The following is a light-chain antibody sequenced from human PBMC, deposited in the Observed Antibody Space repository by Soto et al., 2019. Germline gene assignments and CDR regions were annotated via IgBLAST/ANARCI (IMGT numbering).Light chain of an antibody. CDR3: QQYGSPPIT. CDR2: GAS. J-gene: IGKJ4*01. Sequence: EMVMTQSPATLSVSLGERATLSCRASQSVRTKLVWYQQKPGQAPRLLIYGASSRATGTPDRFSGSGSGTDLTLTISRLEPEDFAVYYCQQYGSPPITFGGGTKVEIK. V-gene: IGKV3-20*01. CDR1: QSVRTK.